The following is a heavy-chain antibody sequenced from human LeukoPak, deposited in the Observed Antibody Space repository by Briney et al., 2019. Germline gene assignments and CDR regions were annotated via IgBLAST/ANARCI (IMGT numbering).Heavy chain of an antibody. CDR3: AKDLRMTMIVAFDY. Sequence: GGSLRLSCAASGFTFSSYSMNWVRQAPGKGLEWVSSISSSSSYIYYADSVKGRFTISRDNAKNSLYLQMNSLRAEDTAAYYCAKDLRMTMIVAFDYWGQGTLVTVSS. V-gene: IGHV3-21*01. CDR1: GFTFSSYS. J-gene: IGHJ4*02. D-gene: IGHD3-22*01. CDR2: ISSSSSYI.